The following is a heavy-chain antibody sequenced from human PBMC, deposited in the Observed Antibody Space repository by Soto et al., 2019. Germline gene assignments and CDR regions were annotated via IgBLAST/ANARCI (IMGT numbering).Heavy chain of an antibody. V-gene: IGHV3-33*06. J-gene: IGHJ6*02. Sequence: PGGSLRLSCEGSGFTFSNYGIHWVRQAPGMGLDWVAVIWYDGNNKYYSESVKGRFTISRDNSKNTVFLEMSSLRAEDTAVYYCAKYPVSDVWGQGTTVTVSS. CDR2: IWYDGNNK. CDR1: GFTFSNYG. CDR3: AKYPVSDV.